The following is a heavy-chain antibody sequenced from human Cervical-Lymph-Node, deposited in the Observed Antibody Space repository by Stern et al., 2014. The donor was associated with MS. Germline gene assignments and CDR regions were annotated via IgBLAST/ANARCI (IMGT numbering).Heavy chain of an antibody. Sequence: EVQLVESGGGLVQPGGSLRLSCAASGFTFSSYWLHWFRQAPGEGLVWVSRIDNYGGNTNYADSVKGRFTICRDNAANTLYLQMNSRRAEDTAVYYCGRDSSGRDDFWGQGTLVTVSS. CDR3: GRDSSGRDDF. CDR1: GFTFSSYW. D-gene: IGHD6-25*01. J-gene: IGHJ4*02. V-gene: IGHV3-74*01. CDR2: IDNYGGNT.